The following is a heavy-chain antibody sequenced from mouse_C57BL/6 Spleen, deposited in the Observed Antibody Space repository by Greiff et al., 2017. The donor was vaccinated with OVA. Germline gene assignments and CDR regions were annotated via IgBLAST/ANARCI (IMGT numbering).Heavy chain of an antibody. V-gene: IGHV1-53*01. CDR2: INPSNGGT. D-gene: IGHD3-2*02. J-gene: IGHJ2*01. CDR1: GYTFTSYW. Sequence: VQLQQPGTELVKPGASVKLSCKASGYTFTSYWMHWVKQRPGQGLEWIGNINPSNGGTNYNEKFKSKATLTVDKSSSTAYMQLSSLTSEDSAVYYCASSGYRGVYYFDYWGQGTTLTVSS. CDR3: ASSGYRGVYYFDY.